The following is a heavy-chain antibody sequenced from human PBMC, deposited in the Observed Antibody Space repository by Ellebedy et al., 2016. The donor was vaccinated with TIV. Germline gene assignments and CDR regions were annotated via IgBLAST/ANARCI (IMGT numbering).Heavy chain of an antibody. CDR2: GYYTGDT. CDR3: ARRLPSGWLGDFDF. CDR1: GGPISIYY. D-gene: IGHD6-19*01. J-gene: IGHJ4*02. Sequence: PSETLSLTCTVSGGPISIYYWSWIRQPPGKGLEWIGFGYYTGDTFYNPSLKSRVTISVDTSANQFSLRLTSLTAADTAVYYCARRLPSGWLGDFDFWGQGALVSVSS. V-gene: IGHV4-59*04.